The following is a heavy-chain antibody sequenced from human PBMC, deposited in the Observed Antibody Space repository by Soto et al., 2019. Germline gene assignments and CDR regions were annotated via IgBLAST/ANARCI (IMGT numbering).Heavy chain of an antibody. Sequence: EVQLVQSGGGLVQPGGSLRLSCVGSGFTFTDFYMNWVRQAPGKGLEWVANIRPDGSETNYVESVKGRFTTSRDNAKNSMFLQMNSLRADDTAVYYCAGWGGHDYNYWGQGILVIVSS. V-gene: IGHV3-7*03. CDR3: AGWGGHDYNY. J-gene: IGHJ4*02. D-gene: IGHD4-4*01. CDR2: IRPDGSET. CDR1: GFTFTDFY.